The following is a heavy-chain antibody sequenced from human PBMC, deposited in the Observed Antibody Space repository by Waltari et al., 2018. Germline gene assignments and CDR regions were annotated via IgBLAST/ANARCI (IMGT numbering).Heavy chain of an antibody. V-gene: IGHV4-39*07. CDR3: ARAGYGGNSGHDAFDI. Sequence: QLQLQESGPGLVKPSETLSLTCTVSGGSISSSSYYWGWIRQPPGKGLEWIGSIYYSGRTYYNPSLKSRVTISVDTSENQFSLKLSSVTAADTAVYYCARAGYGGNSGHDAFDIWGQGTMVTVSS. J-gene: IGHJ3*02. D-gene: IGHD2-21*02. CDR2: IYYSGRT. CDR1: GGSISSSSYY.